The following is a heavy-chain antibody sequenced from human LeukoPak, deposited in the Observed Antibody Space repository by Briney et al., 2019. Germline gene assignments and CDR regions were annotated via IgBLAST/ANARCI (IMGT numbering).Heavy chain of an antibody. Sequence: SETLSLTCAVYGGSFSGYYWSWIRQPPGKGLEWIGEINHSGSTNYNPSLKSRVTISVDTSKNQFSLKLSSVTAAVTAVYYCARVSGTAPKDFDYWGQGTLVTVSS. V-gene: IGHV4-34*01. CDR3: ARVSGTAPKDFDY. CDR2: INHSGST. D-gene: IGHD2-15*01. CDR1: GGSFSGYY. J-gene: IGHJ4*02.